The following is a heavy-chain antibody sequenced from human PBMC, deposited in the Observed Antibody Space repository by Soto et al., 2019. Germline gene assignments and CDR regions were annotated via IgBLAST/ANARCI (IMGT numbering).Heavy chain of an antibody. CDR2: TYYRSKWYN. D-gene: IGHD3-10*01. Sequence: SQTLSLTCAISGDSVSRNSAAWNWIRQSPSRGLEWLGRTYYRSKWYNDYAVSVKSRITINPDTSKNQFSLQLNSVTPEDTAVYYCARVGDYYGSGSYPTYFDYWGQGTLVTVSS. V-gene: IGHV6-1*01. J-gene: IGHJ4*02. CDR1: GDSVSRNSAA. CDR3: ARVGDYYGSGSYPTYFDY.